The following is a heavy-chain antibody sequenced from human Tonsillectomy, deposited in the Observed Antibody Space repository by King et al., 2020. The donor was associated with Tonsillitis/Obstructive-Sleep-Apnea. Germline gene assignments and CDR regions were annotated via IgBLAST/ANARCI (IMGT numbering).Heavy chain of an antibody. Sequence: QLQESGPGLVKPSGTLSLTCAVSVGSSSSSYWWSLVRQPPLKGLEWLGEIYRSGGTNYNPSLKSRVTISVDKSKNQFSLKLSSVTAADTAVYYCARRDYYGSGSSSEFDHWGQGTLVTVSS. V-gene: IGHV4-4*02. CDR1: VGSSSSSYW. CDR2: IYRSGGT. CDR3: ARRDYYGSGSSSEFDH. D-gene: IGHD3-10*01. J-gene: IGHJ4*02.